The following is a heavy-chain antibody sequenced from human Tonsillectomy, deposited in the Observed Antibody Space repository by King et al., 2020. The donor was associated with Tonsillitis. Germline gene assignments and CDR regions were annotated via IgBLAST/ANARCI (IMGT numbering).Heavy chain of an antibody. V-gene: IGHV3-23*04. CDR2: ISGSGGST. CDR3: AKLRDSSGYYYYYFDY. CDR1: GFTFSSYA. Sequence: VQLVESGGGLVQPGGSLRLSCAASGFTFSSYAMSWVRPAPGKGLEWVSAISGSGGSTYYADSVKGRFTISRDNSKNTLYLQMNSLRAEDTAVYYCAKLRDSSGYYYYYFDYWGQGTLVTVSS. J-gene: IGHJ4*02. D-gene: IGHD3-22*01.